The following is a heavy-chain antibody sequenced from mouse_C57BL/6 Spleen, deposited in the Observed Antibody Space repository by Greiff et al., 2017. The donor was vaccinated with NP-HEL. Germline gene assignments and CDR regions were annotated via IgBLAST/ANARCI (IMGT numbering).Heavy chain of an antibody. Sequence: VQLQQPGAELVMPGASVKLSCKASGYTFTSYWMHWVKQRPGQGLEWIGEIDPSDSYTNYNQKFKGKSTLTVDKSSSTAYMQLSSLTSEDSAVYYCARHYGNYYAMDYWGQGTSVTVAS. CDR1: GYTFTSYW. CDR2: IDPSDSYT. D-gene: IGHD2-1*01. CDR3: ARHYGNYYAMDY. V-gene: IGHV1-69*01. J-gene: IGHJ4*01.